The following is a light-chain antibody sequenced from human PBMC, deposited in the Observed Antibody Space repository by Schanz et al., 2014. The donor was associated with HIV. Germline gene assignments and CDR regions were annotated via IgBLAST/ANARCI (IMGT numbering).Light chain of an antibody. CDR1: SSDIGAYNS. CDR2: DVS. Sequence: QSALTQPASVSGSPGQSITLSCTGSSSDIGAYNSVSWWQQQHPGKAPKLLIFDVSNRPSDISHRFSGSKSGITASLTISGLQSEDEADYYCSSYASTDTVLFGGGTKVTVL. V-gene: IGLV2-14*01. J-gene: IGLJ2*01. CDR3: SSYASTDTVL.